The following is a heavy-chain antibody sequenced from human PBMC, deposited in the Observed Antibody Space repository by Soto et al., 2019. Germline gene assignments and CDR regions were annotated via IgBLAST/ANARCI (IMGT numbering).Heavy chain of an antibody. CDR1: GGSISSGDYY. V-gene: IGHV4-30-4*01. Sequence: QVQLQESGPGLMKPSQTLSLTCTVSGGSISSGDYYWSWIRQPPGKGLEWIGYIYNSGSTYYNPPLKSRVXXSXDXXKNQFSLKLSSVTAADTAVYYCARLRIDYYYGMDVWGQGTTVTVSS. J-gene: IGHJ6*02. CDR3: ARLRIDYYYGMDV. D-gene: IGHD3-3*01. CDR2: IYNSGST.